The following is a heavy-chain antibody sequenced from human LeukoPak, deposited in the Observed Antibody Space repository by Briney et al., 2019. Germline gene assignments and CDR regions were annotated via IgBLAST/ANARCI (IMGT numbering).Heavy chain of an antibody. V-gene: IGHV3-23*01. J-gene: IGHJ3*01. CDR1: GFTFSDSA. Sequence: AGGSLRLSCAASGFTFSDSAMTWVRQVPGKGLEWVSLISSSGGNTYYADSVKGQFTISRDNSKNTLSLQMNSLRVEDTAIYYCAKDIQLSTWGLGTMVTVSS. D-gene: IGHD3-16*02. CDR2: ISSSGGNT. CDR3: AKDIQLST.